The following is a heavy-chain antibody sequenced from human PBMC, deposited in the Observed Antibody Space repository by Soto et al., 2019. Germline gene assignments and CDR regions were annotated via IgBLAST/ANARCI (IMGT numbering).Heavy chain of an antibody. V-gene: IGHV4-39*01. D-gene: IGHD3-3*01. CDR2: IYYSGST. CDR1: GGSISSSIYY. Sequence: SGTLSLPCTVSGGSISSSIYYWGWIRPPPGEGLEWIGSIYYSGSTYYNPSLKSRVTISVDTSKNQFSLKLSSVTAADTAVYYCAGSDYDFWSGYLPLFDYWGQGTLVTVSS. CDR3: AGSDYDFWSGYLPLFDY. J-gene: IGHJ4*02.